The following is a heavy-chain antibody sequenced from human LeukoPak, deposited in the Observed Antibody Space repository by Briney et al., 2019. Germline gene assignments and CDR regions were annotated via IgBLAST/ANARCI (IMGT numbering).Heavy chain of an antibody. CDR2: INPNSGGT. D-gene: IGHD3-9*01. Sequence: ASVKVSCKASGYTFTGYYMHWVRQAPGQGLEWMGRINPNSGGTNYAQKFQGRVTLTTDTSTSTAYLELRSLRSDDTAIYYCARDLGVLTGTFFDFWGQGTLVTVSS. CDR1: GYTFTGYY. J-gene: IGHJ4*02. CDR3: ARDLGVLTGTFFDF. V-gene: IGHV1-2*06.